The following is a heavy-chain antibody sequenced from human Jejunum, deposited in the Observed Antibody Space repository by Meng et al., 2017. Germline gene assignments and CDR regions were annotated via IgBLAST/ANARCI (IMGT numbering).Heavy chain of an antibody. CDR2: NDSDDDK. D-gene: IGHD6-13*01. CDR3: ARIRGSSWYPVDS. J-gene: IGHJ4*02. CDR1: GFSLSTSRMC. V-gene: IGHV2-70*01. Sequence: SGSTLVKPTQTLSLTCTFSGFSLSTSRMCVSWIRQPPGKTFEWLALNDSDDDKYYSTSLKTRLTISKDTSKDQLVLTMANVRPVDTATYYCARIRGSSWYPVDSWGQGTLVTVSS.